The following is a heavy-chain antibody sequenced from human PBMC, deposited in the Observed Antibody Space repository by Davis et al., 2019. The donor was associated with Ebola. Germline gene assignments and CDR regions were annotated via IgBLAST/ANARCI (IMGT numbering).Heavy chain of an antibody. CDR3: AKDTSNIWFDI. CDR1: GFSFSIFA. D-gene: IGHD1-26*01. V-gene: IGHV3-23*01. Sequence: GESLKISCAASGFSFSIFAMTWVRQAPGKGLEWVSAISGSGGSTYYADSVKGRFTISSDNSKNTLYLQMNGLRVEDTAIYYCAKDTSNIWFDIWGQGTMVTVSS. CDR2: ISGSGGST. J-gene: IGHJ3*02.